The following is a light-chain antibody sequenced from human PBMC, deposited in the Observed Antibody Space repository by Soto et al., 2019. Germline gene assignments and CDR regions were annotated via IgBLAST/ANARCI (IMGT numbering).Light chain of an antibody. V-gene: IGLV2-14*01. Sequence: QSALTQPASVSGSPGQSITISCTGTSNDVGGYDYVSWYQQHPGKTPKLMIFEVSDRPSGVSHRFSGSKSGNTASLTISGLQAEDEADYYCTSYTSSSTGVFGGGTKLTVL. J-gene: IGLJ3*02. CDR2: EVS. CDR1: SNDVGGYDY. CDR3: TSYTSSSTGV.